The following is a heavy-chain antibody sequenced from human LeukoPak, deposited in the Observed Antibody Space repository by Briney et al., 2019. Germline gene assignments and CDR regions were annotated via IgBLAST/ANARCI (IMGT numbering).Heavy chain of an antibody. CDR3: AKDVARTQWLDPPWGGY. D-gene: IGHD6-19*01. CDR1: GFTFSSYA. Sequence: PGGSLRLSCAASGFTFSSYAMSWVRQAPGKGLEWVSAISGSGGSTYYADSVKGRFTISRDNSKNTLYLQMNSLRAEDTAVYYCAKDVARTQWLDPPWGGYWGQGTLVTVSS. CDR2: ISGSGGST. V-gene: IGHV3-23*01. J-gene: IGHJ4*02.